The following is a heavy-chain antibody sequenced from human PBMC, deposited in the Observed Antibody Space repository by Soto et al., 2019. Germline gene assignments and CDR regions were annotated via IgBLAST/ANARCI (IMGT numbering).Heavy chain of an antibody. CDR3: ARGGRDSWGYYYGTDV. CDR2: IWYDGSNK. V-gene: IGHV3-33*01. CDR1: GFTFSSYG. Sequence: GYLRLSCAASGFTFSSYGMHWVRQAPGKGLEWVAVIWYDGSNKYYADSVKGRFTISRDNSKNTLYLQMNSLRAEDTAVYYCARGGRDSWGYYYGTDVWGKGTTVTVSS. J-gene: IGHJ6*04. D-gene: IGHD3-16*01.